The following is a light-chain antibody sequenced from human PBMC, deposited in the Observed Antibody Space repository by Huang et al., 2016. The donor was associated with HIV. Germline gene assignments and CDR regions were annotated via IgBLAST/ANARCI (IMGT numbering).Light chain of an antibody. CDR3: QQLNNYPYT. J-gene: IGKJ2*01. CDR1: QGIGTS. V-gene: IGKV1-9*01. Sequence: IQLTQSPSSLSASVGDRVTITCRASQGIGTSLACYQQKPGKAPKLLIYVASTLQSGVASRFSGSGSGTDFTLTISSLQPEDVATYYCQQLNNYPYTFGQGTNLEIK. CDR2: VAS.